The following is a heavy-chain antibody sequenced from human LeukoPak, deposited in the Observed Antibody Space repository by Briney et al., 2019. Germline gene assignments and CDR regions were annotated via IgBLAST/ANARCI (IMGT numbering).Heavy chain of an antibody. V-gene: IGHV4-39*07. CDR2: VYYSGST. D-gene: IGHD3-10*01. CDR3: ARDKGRFGDHAFDI. Sequence: ASETLSLTCTASGGSINSITYYWGWIRQSPGKGLEWIGSVYYSGSTYYNSSLKSRVTISVDTSKNLFSLKLSSVAAADTAVYYCARDKGRFGDHAFDIWGQGTMVTVSS. CDR1: GGSINSITYY. J-gene: IGHJ3*02.